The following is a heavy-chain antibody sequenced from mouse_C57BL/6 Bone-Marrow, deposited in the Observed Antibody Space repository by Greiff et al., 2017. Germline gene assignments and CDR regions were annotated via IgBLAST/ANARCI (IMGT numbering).Heavy chain of an antibody. V-gene: IGHV1-69*01. D-gene: IGHD3-3*01. CDR1: GYTFTSYW. J-gene: IGHJ1*03. CDR2: IDPSDSYT. Sequence: VQLQQPGAELVMPGASVKLSCKASGYTFTSYWMHWVKQRPGQGLEWIGEIDPSDSYTNYNQKFKGKSTLTVDKSSSPAYMQLSSLTSEDSAVYDCARAGRSWYFEVWGTGTTVTVSS. CDR3: ARAGRSWYFEV.